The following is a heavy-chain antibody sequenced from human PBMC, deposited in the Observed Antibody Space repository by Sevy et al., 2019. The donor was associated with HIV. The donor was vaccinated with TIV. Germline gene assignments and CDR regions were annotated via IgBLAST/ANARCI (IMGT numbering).Heavy chain of an antibody. CDR1: GYTFTDYY. CDR3: ARVVHGVPLWPPFDY. CDR2: INPNSGGT. V-gene: IGHV1-2*02. Sequence: ASVKVSCKASGYTFTDYYIHWVRQAPGQGLEWMGWINPNSGGTNYAQKFQGRVTMTRDTSITTAYMELSRLRSDDTAIYYCARVVHGVPLWPPFDYWGQGTLVTVSS. J-gene: IGHJ4*02. D-gene: IGHD1-1*01.